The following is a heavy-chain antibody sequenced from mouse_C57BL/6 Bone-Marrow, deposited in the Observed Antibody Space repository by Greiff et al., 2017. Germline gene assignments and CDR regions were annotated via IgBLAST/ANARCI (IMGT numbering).Heavy chain of an antibody. Sequence: EVKLQQSGPELVKPGASVKISCKASGYSFTDYNMNWVKQSNGKSLEWIGVINPNYGTTSYNQKFKGKATLTVDQSSTTAYMQLNSLTSEDSAVYYFARNATYPTWFAYWGQGTLVTVSA. V-gene: IGHV1-39*01. D-gene: IGHD5-5*01. J-gene: IGHJ3*01. CDR3: ARNATYPTWFAY. CDR2: INPNYGTT. CDR1: GYSFTDYN.